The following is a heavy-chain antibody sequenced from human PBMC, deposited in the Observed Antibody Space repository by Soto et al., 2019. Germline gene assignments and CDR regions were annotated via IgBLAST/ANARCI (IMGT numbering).Heavy chain of an antibody. J-gene: IGHJ4*02. V-gene: IGHV3-23*01. Sequence: PGGSLRLSCAASGFTFSSYAMSWVRQAPGKGLEWVSAISGSGGSTYYADSVKGRFTISRDNSKNTLYLQMNSLRAEDTAVYYCTGRADYGDYVDFDYWGQGTLVTVSS. D-gene: IGHD4-17*01. CDR2: ISGSGGST. CDR1: GFTFSSYA. CDR3: TGRADYGDYVDFDY.